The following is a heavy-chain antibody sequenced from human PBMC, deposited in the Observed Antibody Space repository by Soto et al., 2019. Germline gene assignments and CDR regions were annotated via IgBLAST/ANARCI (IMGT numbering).Heavy chain of an antibody. V-gene: IGHV4-59*01. J-gene: IGHJ6*02. CDR1: GGSISSYY. CDR2: IYYSGST. Sequence: WETVSLTCTVSGGSISSYYWSWIRQPPGKGLEWIGYIYYSGSTNYNPSLKSRVTISVDTSKNQFSLKLSSVTAADTAVYYCARDSGYYGMDVWGQGTTVTVSS. D-gene: IGHD3-10*01. CDR3: ARDSGYYGMDV.